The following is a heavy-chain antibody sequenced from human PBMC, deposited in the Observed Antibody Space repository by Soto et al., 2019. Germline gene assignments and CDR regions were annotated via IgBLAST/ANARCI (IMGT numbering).Heavy chain of an antibody. J-gene: IGHJ4*02. Sequence: RVRQAPGKGLEWVSAISGSGGSTYYADSVKGRFTISRDNSKNTLYLQMNSLRAEDTAVYYCAKKLATVDYWGQGTLVTVFS. V-gene: IGHV3-23*01. CDR3: AKKLATVDY. D-gene: IGHD5-12*01. CDR2: ISGSGGST.